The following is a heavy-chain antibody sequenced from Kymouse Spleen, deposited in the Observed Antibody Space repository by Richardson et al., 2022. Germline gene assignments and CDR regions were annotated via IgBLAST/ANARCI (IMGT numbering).Heavy chain of an antibody. CDR3: ARHDAGYCSSTSCYADYYYYGMDV. Sequence: EVQLVQSGAEVKKPGESLKISCKGSGYSFTSYWIGWVRQMPGKGLEWMGIIYPGDSDTRYSPSFQGQVTISADKSISTAYLQWSSLKASDTAMYYCARHDAGYCSSTSCYADYYYYGMDVWGQGTTVTVSS. CDR1: GYSFTSYW. D-gene: IGHD2-2*02. CDR2: IYPGDSDT. J-gene: IGHJ6*02. V-gene: IGHV5-51*01.